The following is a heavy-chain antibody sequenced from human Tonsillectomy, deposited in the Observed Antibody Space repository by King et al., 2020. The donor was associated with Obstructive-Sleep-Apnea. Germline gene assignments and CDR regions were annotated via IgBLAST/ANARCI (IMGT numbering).Heavy chain of an antibody. CDR3: ARGTGWYGVDV. V-gene: IGHV4-59*01. J-gene: IGHJ6*02. D-gene: IGHD6-19*01. CDR1: GGSIISYS. Sequence: VQLQESGPGLVKPSETLSLTCTVSGGSIISYSWTWIRQPPGKGLEWIGHVYYSGSTNYKPSPQSRVTKSADTSKNQFSLKLSSVTAADTGVYYCARGTGWYGVDVWGQGTTVTVSS. CDR2: VYYSGST.